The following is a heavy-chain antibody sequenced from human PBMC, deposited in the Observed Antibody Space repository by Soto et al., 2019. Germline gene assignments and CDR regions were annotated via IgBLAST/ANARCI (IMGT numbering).Heavy chain of an antibody. Sequence: EVQLLESGGGLVQPGGSLRLSCAASGSSFSSYAMNWVRQAPGKGLEWVSSISGPGSITYYADSVKGRFTISRDNSKDTLYMQMNSLRVEDTAVYYCAKGGFWVPYGMEVWGQGTTVTVSS. V-gene: IGHV3-23*01. J-gene: IGHJ6*02. CDR3: AKGGFWVPYGMEV. CDR2: ISGPGSIT. D-gene: IGHD3-16*01. CDR1: GSSFSSYA.